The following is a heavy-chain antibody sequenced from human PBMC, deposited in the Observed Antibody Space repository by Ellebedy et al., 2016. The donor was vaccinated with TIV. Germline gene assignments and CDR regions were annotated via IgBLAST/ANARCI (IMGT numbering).Heavy chain of an antibody. CDR1: GFTFTSYS. J-gene: IGHJ6*04. CDR3: ARARGWYGSDGMDV. Sequence: PGGSLRLSCATSGFTFTSYSISWVRRAPGQGLGWVSVIYGGGNTDYAEHVEGRFTISRDNSKNTVYLQMNSLRAEDTAVYYCARARGWYGSDGMDVWGEGTTVTVSS. D-gene: IGHD6-19*01. CDR2: IYGGGNT. V-gene: IGHV3-53*01.